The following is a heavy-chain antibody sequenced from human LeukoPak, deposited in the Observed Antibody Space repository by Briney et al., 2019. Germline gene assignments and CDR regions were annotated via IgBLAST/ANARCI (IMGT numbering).Heavy chain of an antibody. Sequence: GESLKIPCKGSGYSFTSHWIGWVRQMPGKGLEGMGIVNPDDSDTIYSPSFQGQVTISADESITTAYLQWSSLKASDTAMYYCARLRWPRGGRSSFDYWGQGALVTVSS. CDR1: GYSFTSHW. CDR2: VNPDDSDT. J-gene: IGHJ4*02. CDR3: ARLRWPRGGRSSFDY. D-gene: IGHD3-10*01. V-gene: IGHV5-51*01.